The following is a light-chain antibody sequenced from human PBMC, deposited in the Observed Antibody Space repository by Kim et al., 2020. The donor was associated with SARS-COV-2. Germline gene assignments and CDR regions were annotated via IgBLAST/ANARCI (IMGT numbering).Light chain of an antibody. CDR1: QDISNY. Sequence: DIQMTQSPSSLSASVGDRVTITCQASQDISNYLNWYQQKPGKVPKLLISGASNLQTGVPSRFSGSGSGTDFTFTINSLQPEDIATYFCQQYDNLLLTFGQGTRLEIK. J-gene: IGKJ5*01. CDR2: GAS. CDR3: QQYDNLLLT. V-gene: IGKV1-33*01.